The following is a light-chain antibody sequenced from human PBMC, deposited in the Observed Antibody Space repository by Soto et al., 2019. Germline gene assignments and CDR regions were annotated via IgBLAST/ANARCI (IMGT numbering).Light chain of an antibody. V-gene: IGLV2-14*03. CDR3: TSYTTSSAVV. CDR1: SSDVGGYNY. J-gene: IGLJ2*01. CDR2: DVS. Sequence: QSVLTQPASVSGSPGQSITISCTGTSSDVGGYNYVSWYQQHPGKAPKLVIYDVSNRPSGVSHRFSASKSGNTASLTISGLQGEDEADYYGTSYTTSSAVVFGGGTKVTVL.